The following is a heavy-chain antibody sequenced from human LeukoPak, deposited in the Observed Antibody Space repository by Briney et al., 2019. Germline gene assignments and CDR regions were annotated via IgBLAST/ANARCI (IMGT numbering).Heavy chain of an antibody. J-gene: IGHJ4*02. CDR3: ARGYGNDTAMVTGARRFDY. CDR1: GGSFSGYN. D-gene: IGHD5-18*01. V-gene: IGHV4-34*01. CDR2: INHSRST. Sequence: SETLSLTCAVYGGSFSGYNWSWIRQPPGKGLEWIGEINHSRSTNYNPSLKSRVTISVDTSKNQFSLKLSSVTAADTAVYYCARGYGNDTAMVTGARRFDYWGQGTLVTVSS.